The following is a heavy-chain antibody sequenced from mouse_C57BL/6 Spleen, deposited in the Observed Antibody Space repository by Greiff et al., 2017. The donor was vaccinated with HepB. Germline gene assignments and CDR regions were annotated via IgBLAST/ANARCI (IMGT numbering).Heavy chain of an antibody. J-gene: IGHJ4*01. Sequence: QVQLQQPGAELVRPGSSVKLSCKASGYTFTSYWMPWVKQRPIQGLEWIGNIDPSDSETHYNQKFKDKATLTVDKSSSTAYMQISSLTSEDSAVYYCARETAQATGAMDYWGQGTSVTVSS. CDR1: GYTFTSYW. CDR3: ARETAQATGAMDY. D-gene: IGHD3-2*02. V-gene: IGHV1-52*01. CDR2: IDPSDSET.